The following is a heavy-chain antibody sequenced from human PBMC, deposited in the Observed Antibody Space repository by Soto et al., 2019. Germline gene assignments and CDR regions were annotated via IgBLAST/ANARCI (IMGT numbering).Heavy chain of an antibody. V-gene: IGHV1-8*01. D-gene: IGHD6-19*01. CDR3: ARATAAVARTYWFDP. J-gene: IGHJ5*02. CDR2: MNPNSGNT. CDR1: GYTFTSYY. Sequence: ASVKVSCKASGYTFTSYYINWVRQATGQGLEWMGWMNPNSGNTGYAQKFQGRVTMTRNTSISTAYMELSSLRSEDTAVYYCARATAAVARTYWFDPWGQGTLVTVSS.